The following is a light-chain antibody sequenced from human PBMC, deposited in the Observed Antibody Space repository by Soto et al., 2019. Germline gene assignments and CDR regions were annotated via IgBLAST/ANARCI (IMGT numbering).Light chain of an antibody. CDR1: SSDVGSYNL. V-gene: IGLV2-23*01. CDR3: CSYACRSTCPYV. J-gene: IGLJ1*01. CDR2: EGS. Sequence: QSALTQPASVSGSHGQSITISCTGTSSDVGSYNLVSWYQQHPGKAPKLMLYEGSKRPSGVSNRFSGSKSGNTASLTISALEAEYEADYYCCSYACRSTCPYVFGTGTKLTVL.